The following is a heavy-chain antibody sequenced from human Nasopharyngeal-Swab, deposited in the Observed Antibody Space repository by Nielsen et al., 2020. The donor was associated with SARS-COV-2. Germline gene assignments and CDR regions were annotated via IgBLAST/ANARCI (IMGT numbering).Heavy chain of an antibody. V-gene: IGHV1-46*01. CDR3: SRGGLDFCSGYPGWVDSYYSYMDV. Sequence: ASVKVSCKASGYTFTSYYMHWVRPAPCQGLEWMGIVNPSGGSTSYVQKFQGRVTMTRDTSTSTVYMELSSLRSEETAVYYWSRGGLDFCSGYPGWVDSYYSYMDVWGKGTTVTVSS. D-gene: IGHD3-3*01. CDR2: VNPSGGST. CDR1: GYTFTSYY. J-gene: IGHJ6*03.